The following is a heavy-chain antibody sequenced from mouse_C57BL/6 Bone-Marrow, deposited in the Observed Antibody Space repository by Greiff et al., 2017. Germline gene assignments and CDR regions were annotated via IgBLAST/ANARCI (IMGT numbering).Heavy chain of an antibody. V-gene: IGHV14-4*01. Sequence: VQLKESGAELVRPGASVKLSCTASGFNIKDDYMHWVKQRPEQGLEWIGWIDPENGDTEYASKFQGKATITADTSSNTAYLQLSSLTSEDTAVYFCTPYGNYDLDYRGQGTTITVSS. D-gene: IGHD2-1*01. CDR2: IDPENGDT. CDR3: TPYGNYDLDY. J-gene: IGHJ2*01. CDR1: GFNIKDDY.